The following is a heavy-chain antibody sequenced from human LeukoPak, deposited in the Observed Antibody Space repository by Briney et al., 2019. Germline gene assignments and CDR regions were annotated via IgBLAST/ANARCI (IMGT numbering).Heavy chain of an antibody. CDR3: ARGRWQVEATNKYYYYFDV. J-gene: IGHJ6*03. Sequence: SQTLSLTCAISGDSVSSNSAAWNWIRQSPARGLEWLGRTYYRSKWSSDYPVSVKSRISINSDTSKNQFSLQLNSLTPEDTAVYYCARGRWQVEATNKYYYYFDVWGRGTTVTVSS. D-gene: IGHD2-15*01. V-gene: IGHV6-1*01. CDR1: GDSVSSNSAA. CDR2: TYYRSKWSS.